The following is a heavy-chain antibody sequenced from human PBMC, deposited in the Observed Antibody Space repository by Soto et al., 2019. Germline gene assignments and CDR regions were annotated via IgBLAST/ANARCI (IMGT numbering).Heavy chain of an antibody. J-gene: IGHJ4*02. Sequence: LRLSCAASGFTFSSYAMHWVRQAPGKGLEWVAVISYDGSNKYYADSVKGRFTISRDNSKNTLYLQMNSLRAEDTAVYYCARGYDFWSGYNDYWGQGTLVTVSS. D-gene: IGHD3-3*01. CDR1: GFTFSSYA. CDR2: ISYDGSNK. CDR3: ARGYDFWSGYNDY. V-gene: IGHV3-30-3*01.